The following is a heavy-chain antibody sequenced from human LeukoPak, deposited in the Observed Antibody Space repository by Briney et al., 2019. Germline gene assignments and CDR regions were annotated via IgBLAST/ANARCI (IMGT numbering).Heavy chain of an antibody. V-gene: IGHV3-48*04. CDR3: AKDYFGDYAFDY. D-gene: IGHD4-17*01. CDR1: GFTFATYS. Sequence: GGSLRLSCAASGFTFATYSMNWVRQAPGQGLEWLSYISSSSSLIHYADSVKGRFTISRDNSKSTLYLQMNSLRAEDTAVYYCAKDYFGDYAFDYWGQGTLVTVSS. CDR2: ISSSSSLI. J-gene: IGHJ4*02.